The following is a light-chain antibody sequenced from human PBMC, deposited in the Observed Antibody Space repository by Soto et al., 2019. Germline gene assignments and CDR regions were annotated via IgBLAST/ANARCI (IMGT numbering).Light chain of an antibody. CDR2: AAS. J-gene: IGKJ1*01. CDR3: QQSYSSPWT. Sequence: DIQMTQSPSTLSASVGYIVTIVCRASQSIGTYLNWYKQKPGRAPKLQIYAASNLQSGVPSRFSGSGSGTDFTLTIRSLQPEDFATYFCQQSYSSPWTFGQGTKADI. CDR1: QSIGTY. V-gene: IGKV1-39*01.